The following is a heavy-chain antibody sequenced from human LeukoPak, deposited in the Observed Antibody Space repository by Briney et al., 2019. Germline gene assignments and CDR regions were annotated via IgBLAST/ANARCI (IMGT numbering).Heavy chain of an antibody. CDR1: GYTFTSYG. J-gene: IGHJ4*02. CDR2: ISAYNGNT. Sequence: ASVKVSCKASGYTFTSYGISWVRQAPGQGLEWMGWISAYNGNTNYAQKLQGRVTMTTDTSTSTAYMELRSLRSDDTAVYYCARDFPITMIVVVFTEAHFDYWGQGTLVTVSS. CDR3: ARDFPITMIVVVFTEAHFDY. D-gene: IGHD3-22*01. V-gene: IGHV1-18*01.